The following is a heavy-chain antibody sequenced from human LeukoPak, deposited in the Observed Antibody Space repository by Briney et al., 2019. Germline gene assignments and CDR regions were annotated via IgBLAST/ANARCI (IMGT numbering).Heavy chain of an antibody. CDR1: GFTFSNYW. CDR3: ARGADTGYSSDS. Sequence: GGSLRLPCAASGFTFSNYWMHWVRQAPGKGLVWVSRINSDARSTGYADSVKGRFTTSRDNAKNTLYLQMNSLRAEDTAVYYCARGADTGYSSDSWGQGTLVTVSS. CDR2: INSDARST. J-gene: IGHJ5*02. V-gene: IGHV3-74*01. D-gene: IGHD6-19*01.